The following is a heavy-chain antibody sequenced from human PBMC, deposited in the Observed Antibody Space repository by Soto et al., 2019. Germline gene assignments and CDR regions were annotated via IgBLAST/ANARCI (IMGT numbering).Heavy chain of an antibody. V-gene: IGHV1-69*01. CDR3: AVGLFTAMSSAY. CDR2: LLPILGTT. J-gene: IGHJ4*01. D-gene: IGHD5-18*01. Sequence: QVQLVQSVAEVKKPGSSVKISCKTSGDTFSSSAFYWVRQAPGQGLEWMGGLLPILGTTNYAQKFQDRVMITADESTSTAYVELSSLRSADTAVYYCAVGLFTAMSSAYLGPGTLVTVSS. CDR1: GDTFSSSA.